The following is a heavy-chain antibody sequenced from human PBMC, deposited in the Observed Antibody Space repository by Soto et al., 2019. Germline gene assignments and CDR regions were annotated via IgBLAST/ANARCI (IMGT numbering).Heavy chain of an antibody. CDR2: ISGSGAKT. Sequence: EVQLLESGGGLAQPGGSLRLSCAASGFTFSSYAINWVRQAPGKGLEWVSGISGSGAKTYYADSVKGRFTISRENSKNTLYLQMNSLRAEDTATYYCAKATYDILTGYPPDYWGQGTLVTVFS. V-gene: IGHV3-23*01. CDR3: AKATYDILTGYPPDY. D-gene: IGHD3-9*01. CDR1: GFTFSSYA. J-gene: IGHJ4*02.